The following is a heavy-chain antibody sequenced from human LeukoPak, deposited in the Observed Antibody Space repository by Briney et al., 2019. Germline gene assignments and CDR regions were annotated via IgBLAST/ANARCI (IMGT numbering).Heavy chain of an antibody. CDR2: ISYIGST. Sequence: PSETLSFTCAVSDDSFSSQYWTWIRQPPGKGLEWIGYISYIGSTNYNPSLKSRVTISIDTSRNQFSLRLSSVTPADTAVYYCARDLVTVTKGFDIWGQGTMVSVSS. CDR1: DDSFSSQY. D-gene: IGHD4-11*01. V-gene: IGHV4-59*11. J-gene: IGHJ3*02. CDR3: ARDLVTVTKGFDI.